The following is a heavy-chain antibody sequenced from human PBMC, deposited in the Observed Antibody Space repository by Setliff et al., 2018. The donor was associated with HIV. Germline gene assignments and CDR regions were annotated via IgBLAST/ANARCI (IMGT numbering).Heavy chain of an antibody. J-gene: IGHJ3*02. V-gene: IGHV1-18*01. CDR1: GHTFTSYG. CDR3: ARDRAPHRDYVWGPPGPDAFDI. D-gene: IGHD3-16*01. Sequence: GASVKVSCKASGHTFTSYGISWVRQAPGQGLEWMGWISAYNGNTNYAQKLQGRVTMTTDTSTSTAYMELRSLRSDDTAVYYCARDRAPHRDYVWGPPGPDAFDIWGQGTMVTVSS. CDR2: ISAYNGNT.